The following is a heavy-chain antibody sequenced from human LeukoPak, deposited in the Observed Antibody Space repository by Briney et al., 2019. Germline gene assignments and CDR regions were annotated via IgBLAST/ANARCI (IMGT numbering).Heavy chain of an antibody. D-gene: IGHD2/OR15-2a*01. CDR3: ARGRDDYFLNY. Sequence: GGSLRLSCAASGFTFNSYAMSWVRQAPGKGLEWVSSISTSTSSIYYADSVKGRFTISRDNAKNSLSLQMNSLRVEDTAVYYCARGRDDYFLNYWGQGTLVTVSS. CDR2: ISTSTSSI. J-gene: IGHJ4*02. V-gene: IGHV3-21*01. CDR1: GFTFNSYA.